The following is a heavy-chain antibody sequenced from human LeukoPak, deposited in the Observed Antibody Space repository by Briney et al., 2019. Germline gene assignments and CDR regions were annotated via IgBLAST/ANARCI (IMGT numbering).Heavy chain of an antibody. V-gene: IGHV1-2*02. Sequence: GASVKVSCKASGYTFTSYDINWVRQAPGQGLEWMGWINPNSGGTNYAQKFQGRVTMTRDTSISTAYMELSRLRSDDTAVYYCARDKAAANWFDPWGQGTLVTVSS. J-gene: IGHJ5*02. CDR1: GYTFTSYD. D-gene: IGHD6-13*01. CDR2: INPNSGGT. CDR3: ARDKAAANWFDP.